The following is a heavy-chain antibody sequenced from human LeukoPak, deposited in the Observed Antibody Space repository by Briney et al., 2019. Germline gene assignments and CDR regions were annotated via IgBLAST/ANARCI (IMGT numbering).Heavy chain of an antibody. D-gene: IGHD1-26*01. J-gene: IGHJ4*02. CDR3: AKIKSSGSYGYFDY. V-gene: IGHV3-23*01. CDR2: IGGSGYPT. Sequence: GGSLRLSCAASRFTFSNYAMTWVRQAPGKGLEWVSTIGGSGYPTYYADSVKGRFTISRDNSKNTLYLQMNSLRAEDTAVYYCAKIKSSGSYGYFDYWGQGTLVTVSS. CDR1: RFTFSNYA.